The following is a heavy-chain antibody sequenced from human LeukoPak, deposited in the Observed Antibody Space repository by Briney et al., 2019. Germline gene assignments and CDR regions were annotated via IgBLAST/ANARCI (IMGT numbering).Heavy chain of an antibody. D-gene: IGHD3-9*01. CDR2: ISYDGSNK. CDR1: GFTFSSYG. CDR3: AKEGGYYDILSNPYYFDY. J-gene: IGHJ4*02. V-gene: IGHV3-30*18. Sequence: PGGSLRLSCAASGFTFSSYGMHWVRQAPGKGLEWVAVISYDGSNKYYADSVKGRFTISRDNSKNTLYLQMNSPRAEDTAVYYCAKEGGYYDILSNPYYFDYWGQGTLVTVSS.